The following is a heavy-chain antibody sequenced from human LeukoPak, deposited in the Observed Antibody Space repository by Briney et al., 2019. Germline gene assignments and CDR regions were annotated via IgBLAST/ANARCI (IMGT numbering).Heavy chain of an antibody. V-gene: IGHV3-23*01. D-gene: IGHD3-22*01. CDR1: GFTFTTYA. CDR2: ISGSGGST. J-gene: IGHJ4*02. Sequence: GGSLRLSCAASGFTFTTYAMSWVRQAPGKGLEWVSGISGSGGSTYHADSVKGRFTISRDNSKNTLALQMNSLRAEDTAVYYCAKGTHYYDSSGPIDYWGQGTLVTVSS. CDR3: AKGTHYYDSSGPIDY.